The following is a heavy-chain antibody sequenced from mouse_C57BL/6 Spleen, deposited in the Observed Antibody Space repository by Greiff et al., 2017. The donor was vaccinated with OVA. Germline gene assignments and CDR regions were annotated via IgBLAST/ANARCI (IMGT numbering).Heavy chain of an antibody. V-gene: IGHV1-52*01. CDR2: IDPSDSET. CDR1: GYTFTSYW. J-gene: IGHJ4*01. Sequence: VKQSCKASGYTFTSYWMHWVKQRPIQGLEWIGNIDPSDSETHYNQKFKDKATLTVDKSSSTAYMQLSSLTSEDSAVYYCARSLYYGSSPYAMDYWGQGTSVTVSS. D-gene: IGHD1-1*01. CDR3: ARSLYYGSSPYAMDY.